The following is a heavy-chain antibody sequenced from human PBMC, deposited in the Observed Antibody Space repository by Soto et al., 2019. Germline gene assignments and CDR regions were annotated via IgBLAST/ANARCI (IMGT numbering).Heavy chain of an antibody. Sequence: GGSLRLSCAVSGFTVSSNYMSRVRQAPGKGLEWVSVIYSGGSTYYADSVKGRFTISRHNSKNTLYLQMNSLRAEDTAVYYCARVGGELHYYYMDVWGKGTTVTVSS. D-gene: IGHD1-7*01. V-gene: IGHV3-53*04. CDR3: ARVGGELHYYYMDV. CDR1: GFTVSSNY. CDR2: IYSGGST. J-gene: IGHJ6*03.